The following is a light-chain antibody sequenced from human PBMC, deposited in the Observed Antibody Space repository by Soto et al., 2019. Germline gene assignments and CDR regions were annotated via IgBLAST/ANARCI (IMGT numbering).Light chain of an antibody. CDR1: QSISTW. CDR3: QQYITYSRT. V-gene: IGKV1-5*03. Sequence: DITMNKSPSTLSTSVGDRVTITCRASQSISTWLAWYQHKPGKAPKLLIYQASSLEGGVPSRFSGSGSGTEFTLTISSLQPDDFATYYCQQYITYSRTFGQGTRVDTK. J-gene: IGKJ1*01. CDR2: QAS.